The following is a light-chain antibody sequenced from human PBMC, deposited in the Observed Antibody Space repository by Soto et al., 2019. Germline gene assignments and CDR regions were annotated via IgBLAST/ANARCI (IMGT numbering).Light chain of an antibody. CDR3: SSYTTDDPHVL. V-gene: IGLV2-14*03. CDR2: DVS. J-gene: IGLJ2*01. Sequence: QSVLTQPASVSGSPGQSITISCTGTSSDVGGYNYVSWYQQHPGKAPKLMIYDVSNRPSGVSNRFSGSKSGNTASLTISGLQAEDEDDYYCSSYTTDDPHVLFGGGTKLTVL. CDR1: SSDVGGYNY.